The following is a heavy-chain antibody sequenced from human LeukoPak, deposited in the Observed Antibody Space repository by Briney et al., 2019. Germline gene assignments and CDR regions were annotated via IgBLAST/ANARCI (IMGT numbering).Heavy chain of an antibody. D-gene: IGHD3-22*01. CDR2: ISYDGSNK. J-gene: IGHJ4*02. CDR3: ARDPVYDSSGSFDY. V-gene: IGHV3-30*03. CDR1: GFTFSSYS. Sequence: GGSLRLSCAAPGFTFSSYSMTWVRQAPGKGLEWVAVISYDGSNKYYADSVKGRFTISRDNSKNTLYLQMNSLRAEDTAVYYCARDPVYDSSGSFDYWGQGTLVTVSS.